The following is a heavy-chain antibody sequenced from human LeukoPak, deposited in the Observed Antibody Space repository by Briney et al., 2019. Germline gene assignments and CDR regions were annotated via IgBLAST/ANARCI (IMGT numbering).Heavy chain of an antibody. CDR1: GVTFSSYA. CDR3: ANLGGSSGFK. Sequence: GGSLRLSCAASGVTFSSYAMSWVRQAPGKGLEWVSSISASGGSTYYADSVKGRFTTSRDNSKNTLYLQLNSLRAEDTAVYYCANLGGSSGFKWGQGTLVTVSS. V-gene: IGHV3-23*01. J-gene: IGHJ4*02. CDR2: ISASGGST. D-gene: IGHD1-26*01.